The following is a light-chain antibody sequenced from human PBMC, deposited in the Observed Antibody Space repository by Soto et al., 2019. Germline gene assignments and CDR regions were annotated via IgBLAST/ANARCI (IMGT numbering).Light chain of an antibody. CDR3: MQGKHWSRT. CDR2: RVS. CDR1: QSLVHSDGNTY. J-gene: IGKJ1*01. V-gene: IGKV2-30*02. Sequence: LSYSPVSLPVTRGQPASISCRSTQSLVHSDGNTYLNWFHQRPGQSPRRLLYRVSNRDSGVPDKFSGSGSGTNFSLKISWVQADDVAVYYCMQGKHWSRTFGQGTKVDI.